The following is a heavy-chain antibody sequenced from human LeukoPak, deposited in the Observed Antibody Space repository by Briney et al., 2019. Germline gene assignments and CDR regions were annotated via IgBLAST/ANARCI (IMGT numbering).Heavy chain of an antibody. CDR2: IYYSGGT. D-gene: IGHD1-26*01. Sequence: SETLSLTCTVSGGSISSSSCYWGWIRQPPGKGLEWIGSIYYSGGTYYNPSLKSRVTISVDTSKNQFSLKLSSVTAADTAVYYCARLYSGSYGFDYWGQGTLVTVSS. J-gene: IGHJ4*02. V-gene: IGHV4-39*01. CDR3: ARLYSGSYGFDY. CDR1: GGSISSSSCY.